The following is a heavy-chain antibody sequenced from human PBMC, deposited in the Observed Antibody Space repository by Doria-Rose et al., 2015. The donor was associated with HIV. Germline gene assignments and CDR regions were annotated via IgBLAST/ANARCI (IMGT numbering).Heavy chain of an antibody. D-gene: IGHD6-13*01. V-gene: IGHV2-26*01. Sequence: SGPVLVKPTETLTLTCTVSGVSLSSPGMGVSWIRQPPGKALEWLANIFSDDEGSYKTSLMSRLTIPRGTSKSQVVLTMTDMDPVDTATYYCARIKSSRWYHKYYFDFWGQGTLVIVSA. CDR2: IFSDDEG. J-gene: IGHJ4*02. CDR3: ARIKSSRWYHKYYFDF. CDR1: GVSLSSPGMG.